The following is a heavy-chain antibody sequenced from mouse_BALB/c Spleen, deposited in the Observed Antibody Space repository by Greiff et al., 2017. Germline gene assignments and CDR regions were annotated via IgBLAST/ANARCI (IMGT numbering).Heavy chain of an antibody. J-gene: IGHJ2*01. CDR1: GYTFTSYW. CDR2: IYPGSGST. D-gene: IGHD1-1*01. V-gene: IGHV1S22*01. CDR3: TIITTVVGY. Sequence: LQQPGSELVRPGASVKLSCKASGYTFTSYWMHWIGNIYPGSGSTNYDEKFKSKATLTVDTSSSTAYMQLSSLTSEDSAVYYCTIITTVVGYWGQGTTLTVSS.